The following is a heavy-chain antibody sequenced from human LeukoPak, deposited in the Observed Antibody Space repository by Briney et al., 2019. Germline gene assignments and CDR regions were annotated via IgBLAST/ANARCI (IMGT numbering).Heavy chain of an antibody. CDR3: ARHPYDILTGPSFDY. CDR2: INRDGRST. Sequence: SGGSLRLSCAASEFTFSGHWMYWVRQAPGKGLVWVSRINRDGRSTTYADSVKGRFTISRDNAKNTLYLQMNSLRAEDTAVYYCARHPYDILTGPSFDYWGQGTLVTVSS. V-gene: IGHV3-74*01. D-gene: IGHD3-9*01. J-gene: IGHJ4*02. CDR1: EFTFSGHW.